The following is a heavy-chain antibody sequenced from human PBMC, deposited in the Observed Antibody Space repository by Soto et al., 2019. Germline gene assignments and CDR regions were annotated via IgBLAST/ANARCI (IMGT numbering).Heavy chain of an antibody. J-gene: IGHJ4*02. V-gene: IGHV1-24*01. Sequence: ASVKVSCKVSGYSLSDLSIHWVRQAPGKGLEWMGGLDAEDGETIYAQKLQGRGTMTEDTSTDTAYMELSSLTSEDTAMYYCATLPRTIERTPAAIWSFDSWGLGTLLTVSS. CDR1: GYSLSDLS. D-gene: IGHD2-2*01. CDR3: ATLPRTIERTPAAIWSFDS. CDR2: LDAEDGET.